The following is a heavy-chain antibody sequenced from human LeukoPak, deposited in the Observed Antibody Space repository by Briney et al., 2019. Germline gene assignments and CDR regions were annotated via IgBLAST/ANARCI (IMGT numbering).Heavy chain of an antibody. D-gene: IGHD4-23*01. CDR1: GGSISSYY. V-gene: IGHV4-4*07. J-gene: IGHJ4*02. Sequence: SETLSLTCTVSGGSISSYYWSWIRQPAGKELEWIGRVYTSGSPNYNPSLESRVTMSVDTSKNQFSLNLSSVTAADTAVYYCARGGYGASSGFDYWGQGTLVTVSS. CDR2: VYTSGSP. CDR3: ARGGYGASSGFDY.